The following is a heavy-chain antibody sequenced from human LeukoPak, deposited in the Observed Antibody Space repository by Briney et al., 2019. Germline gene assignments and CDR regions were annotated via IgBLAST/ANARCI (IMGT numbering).Heavy chain of an antibody. CDR1: GGSINSNTYY. J-gene: IGHJ4*02. CDR2: IYYSGST. Sequence: SETLSLTCTVSGGSINSNTYYWGWIRQPPGKGLEWIGSIYYSGSTYYNPSLKSRVTISVDTSKNQFSLKLSSVTAADTAVYYCARHVHNWNRGSLFDYWGQGTLVTVSS. V-gene: IGHV4-39*01. D-gene: IGHD1-20*01. CDR3: ARHVHNWNRGSLFDY.